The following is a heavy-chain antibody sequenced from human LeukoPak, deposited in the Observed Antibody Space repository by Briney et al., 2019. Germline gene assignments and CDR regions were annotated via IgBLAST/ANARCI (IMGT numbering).Heavy chain of an antibody. CDR3: VPKGTEGY. J-gene: IGHJ4*02. CDR2: ISPDGGNT. Sequence: HPGGSLRLSCSASGFTFSSYAMHWVRQAPGKGLEYVSAISPDGGNTYYADSVKGRFSISRDHSKNTLYLQMSSLRPEDTAVYYCVPKGTEGYWGQGTLVTVSS. V-gene: IGHV3-64D*06. CDR1: GFTFSSYA.